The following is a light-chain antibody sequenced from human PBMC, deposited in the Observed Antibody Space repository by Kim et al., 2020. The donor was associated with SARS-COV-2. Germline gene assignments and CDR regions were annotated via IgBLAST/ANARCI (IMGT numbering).Light chain of an antibody. CDR2: GAS. CDR3: QYYGGSRGI. J-gene: IGKJ2*01. CDR1: QSVSSSY. V-gene: IGKV3-20*01. Sequence: LSPGERATLSCRASQSVSSSYLAWYQQKPGQAPKLLIYGASNRATGIPDRFSGSGSGTDFTLTFSRLEPEDIAVYYCQYYGGSRGIFGQGTKLEI.